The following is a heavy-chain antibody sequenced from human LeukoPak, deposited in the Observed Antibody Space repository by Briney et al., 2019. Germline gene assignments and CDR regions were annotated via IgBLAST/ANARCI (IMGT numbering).Heavy chain of an antibody. CDR3: TRGAGWLIDY. CDR2: FHNSGTS. V-gene: IGHV4-59*01. CDR1: DDSISDYY. D-gene: IGHD3-16*01. J-gene: IGHJ4*02. Sequence: SETLSLTCTVSDDSISDYYRGWIRQPPGKGLERIGYFHNSGTSTYNPSLKSRVTISADTSKNQFSLKLNSLTTADTAVYYCTRGAGWLIDYWGQGILVTASS.